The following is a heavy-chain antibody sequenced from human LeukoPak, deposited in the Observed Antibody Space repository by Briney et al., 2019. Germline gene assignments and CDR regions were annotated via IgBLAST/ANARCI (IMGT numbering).Heavy chain of an antibody. V-gene: IGHV3-30-3*01. Sequence: QPGRSLRLSCAASGFTFSTYALHWIRQPPGKGLEWVAAITSDGSKKYYADSVKGRFTISRDNSKNTLYLQLNSLRADGTGVYFGARTSLRYFGSGSYSLDVFDMWGQGTMVTVSS. CDR1: GFTFSTYA. CDR3: ARTSLRYFGSGSYSLDVFDM. D-gene: IGHD3-10*01. CDR2: ITSDGSKK. J-gene: IGHJ3*02.